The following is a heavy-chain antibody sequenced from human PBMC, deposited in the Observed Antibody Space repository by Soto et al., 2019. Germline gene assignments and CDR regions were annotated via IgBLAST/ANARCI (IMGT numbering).Heavy chain of an antibody. D-gene: IGHD4-17*01. CDR1: GYTFTSYG. Sequence: ASVKVSCKASGYTFTSYGISWVRQAPGQGLEWMGWISAYNGNTNYAQKLQGRVTMTTDTSTSTAYMELRSLRSDDTAVYYCARGGAITVLERYWYFDLGGRGTLVTVSS. J-gene: IGHJ2*01. CDR3: ARGGAITVLERYWYFDL. CDR2: ISAYNGNT. V-gene: IGHV1-18*01.